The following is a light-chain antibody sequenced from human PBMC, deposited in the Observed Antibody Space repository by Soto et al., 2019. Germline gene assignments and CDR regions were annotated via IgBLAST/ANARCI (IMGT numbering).Light chain of an antibody. Sequence: QSALTQPASVSGSPGQSITISCTGTSSDVGGYNYVSWYQQHPGKAPKLMIYEVSNRPSGVSNRLSRSNSGDKASLTTSGLPDADEADYYCCSYASSNTHYVFGTGTKLTVL. CDR3: CSYASSNTHYV. J-gene: IGLJ1*01. V-gene: IGLV2-14*01. CDR2: EVS. CDR1: SSDVGGYNY.